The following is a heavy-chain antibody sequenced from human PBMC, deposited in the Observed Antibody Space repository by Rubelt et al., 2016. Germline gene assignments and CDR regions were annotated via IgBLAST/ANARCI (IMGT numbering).Heavy chain of an antibody. J-gene: IGHJ4*02. Sequence: QLQVEESDPGLVKPSETLSLTCTVSGTSTSSSSYYWGWIRQPPGKGLEWIGSMFHGGSTYSNPSLKTRVTITVDKSKNQFSLKLSSVTAPDTAVYYCARGYSNDGYLGVYWGQGTLVTVSS. CDR1: GTSTSSSSYY. CDR3: ARGYSNDGYLGVY. V-gene: IGHV4-39*07. CDR2: MFHGGST. D-gene: IGHD4-11*01.